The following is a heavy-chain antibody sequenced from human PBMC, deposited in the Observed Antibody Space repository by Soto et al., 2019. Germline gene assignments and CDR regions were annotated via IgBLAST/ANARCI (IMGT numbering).Heavy chain of an antibody. D-gene: IGHD6-13*01. CDR3: ARDRFSSPGWFDY. J-gene: IGHJ4*02. CDR2: IIPIFGTA. Sequence: QVQLVQSGAEVREPGSSVKVSCKASEGSFSTHGISWVRQAPGQGLEWMGGIIPIFGTAGYPQKFQGRLTITADMSTSTAYMELTGLTSEDTAGYYCARDRFSSPGWFDYWGQGTLVTVSS. V-gene: IGHV1-69*06. CDR1: EGSFSTHG.